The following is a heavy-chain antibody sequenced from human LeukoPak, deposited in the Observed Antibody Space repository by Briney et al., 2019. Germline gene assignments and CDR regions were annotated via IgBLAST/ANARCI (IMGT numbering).Heavy chain of an antibody. CDR3: ARDSSYGSGSYFYNWFDP. CDR1: GYSISSGYY. D-gene: IGHD3-10*01. CDR2: IYHSGST. J-gene: IGHJ5*02. V-gene: IGHV4-38-2*02. Sequence: PSETLSLTCAVSGYSISSGYYWGWIRQPPGKGLEWIGSIYHSGSTYYNPSLKSRVTISVDTSKNQFSLKLSSVTAADTAVYYCARDSSYGSGSYFYNWFDPWGQGTLVTVSS.